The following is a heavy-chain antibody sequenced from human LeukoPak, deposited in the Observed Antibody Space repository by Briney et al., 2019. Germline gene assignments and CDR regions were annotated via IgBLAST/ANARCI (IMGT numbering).Heavy chain of an antibody. CDR3: ARAPPRRTVVTPTDY. D-gene: IGHD4-23*01. CDR2: ISAYNGNT. Sequence: ASVKVSCKASGYTFTSYGISWVRQAPGQGLEWMGWISAYNGNTNYAQKLQGRVTMTTDTSTSTAYMELRSLRSDDTAVYYCARAPPRRTVVTPTDYWGQGTLVTVSS. J-gene: IGHJ4*02. V-gene: IGHV1-18*01. CDR1: GYTFTSYG.